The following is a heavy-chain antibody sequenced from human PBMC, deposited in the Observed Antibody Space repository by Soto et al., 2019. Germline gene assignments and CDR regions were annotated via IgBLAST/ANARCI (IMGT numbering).Heavy chain of an antibody. D-gene: IGHD1-20*01. CDR1: GYTFTGYY. J-gene: IGHJ1*01. CDR2: INPSGGST. CDR3: AREGITGRYFHH. V-gene: IGHV1-46*01. Sequence: ASVKVSCKASGYTFTGYYIHWVRQAPGQGLEWMGIINPSGGSTTYAQKFKGRVTMIRDTSTSTVYMELSSLRSEDTAVYYCAREGITGRYFHHWGQGTLVTVSS.